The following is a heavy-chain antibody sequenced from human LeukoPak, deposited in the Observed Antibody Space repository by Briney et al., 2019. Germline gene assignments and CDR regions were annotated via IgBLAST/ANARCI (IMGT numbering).Heavy chain of an antibody. CDR1: GFTFSSYA. J-gene: IGHJ4*02. CDR3: AKGDCSGGSCYRVFDY. V-gene: IGHV3-23*01. CDR2: ISGSGGST. D-gene: IGHD2-15*01. Sequence: GGSLRLSCAASGFTFSSYAMSWVRQAPGKGLEWVSAISGSGGSTYYADSVKGRFTISRDNSKNTLYLQMNSLRAEDTAVYYCAKGDCSGGSCYRVFDYWGQGTLVTVSS.